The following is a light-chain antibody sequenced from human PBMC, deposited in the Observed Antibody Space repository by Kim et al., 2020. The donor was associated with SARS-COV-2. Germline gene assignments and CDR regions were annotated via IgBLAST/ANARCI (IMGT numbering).Light chain of an antibody. Sequence: PGQSITITCTGTSSDVGGYNYVSWYQQHPGKAPKLMIYDVSKRPSGVSNRFSGSKSGNTASLTISGLQAEDEADYYCSSYTSSSTVFGGGTQLTVL. CDR2: DVS. J-gene: IGLJ2*01. CDR1: SSDVGGYNY. CDR3: SSYTSSSTV. V-gene: IGLV2-14*04.